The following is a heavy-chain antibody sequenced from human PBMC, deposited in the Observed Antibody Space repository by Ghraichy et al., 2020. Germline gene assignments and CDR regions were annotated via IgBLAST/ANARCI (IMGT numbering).Heavy chain of an antibody. J-gene: IGHJ3*02. D-gene: IGHD3-3*01. Sequence: GGSLRLSCAASGFTFSSNWMTWVRQAPGKGLEWVANIKQDGGEKYYVDSVKGRFTISRDNAKNSLYLQMSSLRGEDTAVYYCAREYNTSAFDIWGQGTMVTVSS. CDR2: IKQDGGEK. CDR3: AREYNTSAFDI. V-gene: IGHV3-7*03. CDR1: GFTFSSNW.